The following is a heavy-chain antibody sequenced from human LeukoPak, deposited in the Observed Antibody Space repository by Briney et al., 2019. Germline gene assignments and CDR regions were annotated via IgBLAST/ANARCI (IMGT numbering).Heavy chain of an antibody. CDR1: GFTFSSYW. CDR3: ARDAVGYCSGGSCYSHYYYGMDV. J-gene: IGHJ6*02. Sequence: GGSLRLSCAASGFTFSSYWMSWVRQAPGKGLEWVANIKQDGSEKYYVDSVKGRFTISRDNAKNSLYLQTNSLRAEDTAVYYCARDAVGYCSGGSCYSHYYYGMDVWGQGTTVTVSS. CDR2: IKQDGSEK. D-gene: IGHD2-15*01. V-gene: IGHV3-7*01.